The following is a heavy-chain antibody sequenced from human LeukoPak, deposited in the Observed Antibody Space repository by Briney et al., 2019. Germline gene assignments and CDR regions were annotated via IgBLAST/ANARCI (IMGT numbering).Heavy chain of an antibody. CDR2: ISGSGGST. CDR1: GFTFSSYA. Sequence: GGSLRLSCAASGFTFSSYAMSWVRQAPGKGLEWVSAISGSGGSTYYADSVKGRFTISRDNSKNTLYLQMNSLRAEDTAVYYCAKEGEGSSSWYDWFDPWGQGTLVTVSS. J-gene: IGHJ5*02. V-gene: IGHV3-23*01. CDR3: AKEGEGSSSWYDWFDP. D-gene: IGHD6-13*01.